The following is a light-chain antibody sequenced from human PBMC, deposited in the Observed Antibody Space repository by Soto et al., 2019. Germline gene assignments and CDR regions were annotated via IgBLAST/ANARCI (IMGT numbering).Light chain of an antibody. CDR2: DTS. J-gene: IGLJ2*01. CDR1: TGAVTSNHH. Sequence: QAVVTQEPSLTVSPGGTVTLTCGSSTGAVTSNHHPYWVQQKAGQAPRTLIYDTSNKHSWTPARFSGSLLGDKAALTLSGAQLEDEAQYYCLLSYNSARVFGGGTKLTVL. V-gene: IGLV7-46*01. CDR3: LLSYNSARV.